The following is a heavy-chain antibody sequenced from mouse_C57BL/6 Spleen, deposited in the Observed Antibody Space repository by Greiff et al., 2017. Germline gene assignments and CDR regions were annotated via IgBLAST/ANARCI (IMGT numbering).Heavy chain of an antibody. V-gene: IGHV1-52*01. J-gene: IGHJ2*01. CDR1: GYTFTSYW. CDR3: ARRIHHYGSSWGYFDY. CDR2: IDPSDSET. D-gene: IGHD1-1*01. Sequence: QVQLQQPGAELVRPGSSVKLSCKASGYTFTSYWMHWVKQRPIQGLEWIGNIDPSDSETHYNQKFKDKATLTVDKSSSTAYMQLSSLTSEDSAVSYCARRIHHYGSSWGYFDYWGQGTTLTVSS.